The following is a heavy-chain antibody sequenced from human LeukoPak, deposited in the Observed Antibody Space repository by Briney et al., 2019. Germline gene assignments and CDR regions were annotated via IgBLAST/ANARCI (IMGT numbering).Heavy chain of an antibody. CDR3: ARDPSYYEDGDY. CDR2: IIPIFGTA. V-gene: IGHV1-69*05. CDR1: GGTFSSYA. D-gene: IGHD3-22*01. Sequence: SVKVSSKASGGTFSSYAISWVRQAPGQGLEWMGRIIPIFGTANYTQKFQGRVTITTDESTSTAYMELSSLRSEDTAVYYCARDPSYYEDGDYWGQGTLVTVSS. J-gene: IGHJ4*02.